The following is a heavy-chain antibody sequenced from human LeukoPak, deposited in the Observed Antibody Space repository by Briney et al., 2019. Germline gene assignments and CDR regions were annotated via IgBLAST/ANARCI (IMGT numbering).Heavy chain of an antibody. CDR3: ARHVWFGESPFDY. V-gene: IGHV4-59*08. CDR2: IYHSEHT. CDR1: GVSVNNYY. J-gene: IGHJ4*02. Sequence: PSETLSLTCTVSGVSVNNYYWSWIRQFPGKGLEWIAYIYHSEHTNYNPPLRSRVTISVDTSKSQFSLKLSSVTAADTAVYYCARHVWFGESPFDYWGQGTLVTVSS. D-gene: IGHD3-10*01.